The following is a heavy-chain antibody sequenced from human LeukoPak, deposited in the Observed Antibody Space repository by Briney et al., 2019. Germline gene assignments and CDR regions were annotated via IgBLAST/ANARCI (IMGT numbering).Heavy chain of an antibody. Sequence: SETLSLTCTVSGNSISSGDYYWSWIRQPAGKGLEWIGRIYTSGTTHYNPSLKSRVTMSVDTSKNQFSLKLSSVTAADTAVYYCARLSAVTTSFDYWGQGTLVTVSS. J-gene: IGHJ4*02. CDR2: IYTSGTT. CDR3: ARLSAVTTSFDY. V-gene: IGHV4-61*02. D-gene: IGHD4-17*01. CDR1: GNSISSGDYY.